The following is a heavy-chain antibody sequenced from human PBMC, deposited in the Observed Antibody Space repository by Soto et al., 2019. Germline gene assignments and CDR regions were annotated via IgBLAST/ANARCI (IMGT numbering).Heavy chain of an antibody. CDR2: INTASYI. CDR1: GFTFSTYS. V-gene: IGHV3-21*01. D-gene: IGHD2-15*01. J-gene: IGHJ4*02. CDR3: AREGGYCNGGGCRYFVY. Sequence: EVLLVESGGGLVKPGGSLRLSCAASGFTFSTYSMNWVRQAPGKGLEWVSSINTASYIYYADSVKGRFTISRDDAKNSLYLQMNSLRDEDTAVYYCAREGGYCNGGGCRYFVYWGQGTLVTVSS.